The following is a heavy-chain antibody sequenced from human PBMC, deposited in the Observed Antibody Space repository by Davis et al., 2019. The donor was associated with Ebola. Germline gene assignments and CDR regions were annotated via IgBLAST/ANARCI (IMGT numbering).Heavy chain of an antibody. CDR2: ISYVGTKA. J-gene: IGHJ4*02. D-gene: IGHD2-15*01. V-gene: IGHV3-30*04. Sequence: GGSLRLSCAASGFTFSDFAMHWVRQAPGKGLEWVAIISYVGTKAFYGDSVKGRFTIFRDGSKNTVYLQMDSLRPDDTAVYYCARDAHMVALGLDSWGQGTLVTVSS. CDR3: ARDAHMVALGLDS. CDR1: GFTFSDFA.